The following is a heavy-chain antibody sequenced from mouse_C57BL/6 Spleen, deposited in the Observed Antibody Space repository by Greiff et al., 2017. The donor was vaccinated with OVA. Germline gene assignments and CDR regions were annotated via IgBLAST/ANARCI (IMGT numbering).Heavy chain of an antibody. CDR2: INPGSGGT. D-gene: IGHD1-3*01. CDR3: ARGRVDDGAWFAY. V-gene: IGHV1-54*01. J-gene: IGHJ3*01. Sequence: VQLQQSGAELVRPGTSVKVSCKASGYAFTNYLIEWVKQRPGQGLEWIGVINPGSGGTNYNEKFKGKATLTADKSSSTAYMQLSSLTSEDSAVYFCARGRVDDGAWFAYWGQGTLVTVSA. CDR1: GYAFTNYL.